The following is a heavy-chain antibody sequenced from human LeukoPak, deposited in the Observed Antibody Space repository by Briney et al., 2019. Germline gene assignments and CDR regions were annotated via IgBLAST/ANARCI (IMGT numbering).Heavy chain of an antibody. J-gene: IGHJ4*02. V-gene: IGHV3-48*04. D-gene: IGHD1-26*01. Sequence: GGSLRLSCAASGFTFSSYSMNWVRQAPGKGLEWVSYISGSSGTTNYADSVKGRFTISRDNAKNSLYLQMNSLRAEDTAVYYCARLPIGSYPDYWGQGTLVTVSS. CDR1: GFTFSSYS. CDR3: ARLPIGSYPDY. CDR2: ISGSSGTT.